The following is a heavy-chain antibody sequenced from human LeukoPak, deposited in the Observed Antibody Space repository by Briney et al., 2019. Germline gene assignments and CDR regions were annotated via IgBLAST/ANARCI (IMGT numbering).Heavy chain of an antibody. D-gene: IGHD3-9*01. CDR1: GFTFTYFS. Sequence: GGSLRLSCAASGFTFTYFSMNWVRQAPGKGLEWLSYLSSSSGAIYYADSVKGRFRISRDNAKNSLSLQMNSLRAEDTALYYCARARLATGYYFDCWGQGTLVTVSS. CDR2: LSSSSGAI. J-gene: IGHJ4*02. V-gene: IGHV3-48*04. CDR3: ARARLATGYYFDC.